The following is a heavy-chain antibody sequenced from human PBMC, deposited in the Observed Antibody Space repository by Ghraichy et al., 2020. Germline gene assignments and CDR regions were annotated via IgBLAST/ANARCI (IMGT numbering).Heavy chain of an antibody. D-gene: IGHD3-10*01. V-gene: IGHV4-30-4*01. J-gene: IGHJ4*02. CDR1: GGSISSGDYY. Sequence: SETLSLTCTVSGGSISSGDYYWSWIRQPPGKGLEWIGYIYYSGSTYYNPSLKSRVTISVDTSKNQFSLKLSSVTAADTAVYYCARDLGGLMVRGALDYWGQGTLVTVSS. CDR2: IYYSGST. CDR3: ARDLGGLMVRGALDY.